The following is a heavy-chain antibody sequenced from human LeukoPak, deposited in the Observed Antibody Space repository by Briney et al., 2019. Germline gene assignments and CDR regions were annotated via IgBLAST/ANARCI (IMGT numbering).Heavy chain of an antibody. D-gene: IGHD6-13*01. V-gene: IGHV3-7*03. CDR2: INEDGSQR. Sequence: PGGSLRLSCAASGFSFSNSWMTWVRQAPGKGLEWVANINEDGSQRYFVDSVKGRFTISRDNAKNSVYLQMNSLRAEDTALYYCARGSGSSWYFYFDYWGQGTLVTVSS. CDR3: ARGSGSSWYFYFDY. CDR1: GFSFSNSW. J-gene: IGHJ4*02.